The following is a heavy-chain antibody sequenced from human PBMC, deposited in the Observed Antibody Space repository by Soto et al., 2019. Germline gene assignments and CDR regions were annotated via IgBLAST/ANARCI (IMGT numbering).Heavy chain of an antibody. D-gene: IGHD2-2*01. Sequence: QVQLVEAGGGVVQPGRSLRLSCGASGFTFNSHGMHWVRQATGKGLEWVAVISYEGSNNFYAESVKGRFTISRDNSKNTLYLQMNSLRREETAVYYCARGAEYQLLSRDYFYGMDVWGQGTTFTVS. CDR3: ARGAEYQLLSRDYFYGMDV. J-gene: IGHJ6*02. CDR2: ISYEGSNN. CDR1: GFTFNSHG. V-gene: IGHV3-30*03.